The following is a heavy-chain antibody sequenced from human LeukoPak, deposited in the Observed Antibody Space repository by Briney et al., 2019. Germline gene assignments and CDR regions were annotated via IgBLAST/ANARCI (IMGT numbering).Heavy chain of an antibody. CDR1: GGSISSYY. J-gene: IGHJ3*02. V-gene: IGHV4-59*01. CDR3: ARESRDIVVVLADPPDAFDI. CDR2: IYYSGST. D-gene: IGHD2-2*01. Sequence: SETLSLTCTVSGGSISSYYWSWIRQPPGKGLEWIGYIYYSGSTNYNPSLKSRVNISVDTSKNQFSLKLSSVTAADTAVYYCARESRDIVVVLADPPDAFDIWGQGTMVTVSS.